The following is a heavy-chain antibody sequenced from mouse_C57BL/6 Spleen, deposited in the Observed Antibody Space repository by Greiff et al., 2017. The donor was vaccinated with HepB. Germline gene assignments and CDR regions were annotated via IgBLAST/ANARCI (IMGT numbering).Heavy chain of an antibody. CDR2: IDPSDSYT. J-gene: IGHJ3*01. V-gene: IGHV1-59*01. D-gene: IGHD2-1*01. CDR3: ARADGNWAWFAY. CDR1: GYTFTSYW. Sequence: QVHVKQPGAELVRPGTSVKLSCKASGYTFTSYWMHWVKQRPGQGLEWIGVIDPSDSYTNYNQKFKGKATLTVDTSSSTAYMQLSSLTSEDSAVYYCARADGNWAWFAYWGQGTLVTVSA.